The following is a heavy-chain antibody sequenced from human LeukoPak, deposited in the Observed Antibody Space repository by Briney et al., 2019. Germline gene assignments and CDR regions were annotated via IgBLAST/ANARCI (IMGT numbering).Heavy chain of an antibody. CDR1: GYTLTELS. CDR3: ATELYGDYVYNY. Sequence: ASVKVSCRVSGYTLTELSMHWVRQAPGKGLEWMGGFDPEDGETIYAQKFQGRVTMTEDTSTDTAYMELSSLRSEDTAVYYCATELYGDYVYNYWGQGTLVTVSS. CDR2: FDPEDGET. J-gene: IGHJ4*02. V-gene: IGHV1-24*01. D-gene: IGHD4-17*01.